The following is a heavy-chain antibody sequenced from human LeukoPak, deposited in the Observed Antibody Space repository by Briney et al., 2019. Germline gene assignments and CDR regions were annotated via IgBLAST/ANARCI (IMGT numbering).Heavy chain of an antibody. Sequence: GGSLRLSCAASGFTFSSYAMSWVRQAPGKGLEWVSAISGSGGSTYYADSVKGRFTISRDNSKNTLYLQMNSLRAEDTAVYYCAEFRGGDYYGSGYSRYWGQGTLVTVSS. V-gene: IGHV3-23*01. CDR3: AEFRGGDYYGSGYSRY. CDR2: ISGSGGST. J-gene: IGHJ4*02. CDR1: GFTFSSYA. D-gene: IGHD3-10*01.